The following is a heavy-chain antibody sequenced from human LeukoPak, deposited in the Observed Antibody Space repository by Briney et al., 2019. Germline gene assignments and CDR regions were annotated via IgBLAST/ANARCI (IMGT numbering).Heavy chain of an antibody. CDR2: ISSSSTYI. CDR1: GFTFSTYS. D-gene: IGHD6-25*01. CDR3: AKNPTGFPNWFDP. J-gene: IGHJ5*02. Sequence: GGSLRLSCAASGFTFSTYSMNWVRQAPGKGLEWVSSISSSSTYIYYADSVRGRVTISRDNAKNTLYLQMNSLRADDTAVYYCAKNPTGFPNWFDPWGQGTLVTVSS. V-gene: IGHV3-21*04.